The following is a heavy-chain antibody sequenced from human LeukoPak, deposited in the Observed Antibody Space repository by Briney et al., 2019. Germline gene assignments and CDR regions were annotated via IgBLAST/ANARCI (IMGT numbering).Heavy chain of an antibody. J-gene: IGHJ4*02. Sequence: ASVKVSCKASGYTFTSYAMHWVRQAPGQRLEWMGWINAGNGNTKYSQKFQGRVTITRDTSASTAYMELSSLRSEDTAVYYCARAYYDFWSGYYPDYWGQGTLATVSS. D-gene: IGHD3-3*01. CDR3: ARAYYDFWSGYYPDY. CDR1: GYTFTSYA. V-gene: IGHV1-3*01. CDR2: INAGNGNT.